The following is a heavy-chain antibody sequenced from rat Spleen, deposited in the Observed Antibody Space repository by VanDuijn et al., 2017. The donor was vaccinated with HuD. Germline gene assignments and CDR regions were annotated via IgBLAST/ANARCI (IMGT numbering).Heavy chain of an antibody. J-gene: IGHJ2*01. CDR2: ISYGDSSGHSST. CDR1: GFNFNENW. Sequence: EVKLVESGGGLVQPGRSLKLSCTASGFNFNENWMGWVRQAPTKGLEWVATISYGDSSGHSSTYYRDSVKGRFTISRDNAKSTLSLQMDSLRSEDTATYYCARRHYGYTDYFDYWGQGVMVTVSS. V-gene: IGHV5-29*01. D-gene: IGHD1-9*01. CDR3: ARRHYGYTDYFDY.